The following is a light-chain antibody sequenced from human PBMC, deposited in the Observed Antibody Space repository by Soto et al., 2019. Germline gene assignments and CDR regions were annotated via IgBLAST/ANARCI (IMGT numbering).Light chain of an antibody. CDR2: EVS. V-gene: IGLV2-14*01. J-gene: IGLJ1*01. CDR3: SSYTSSSSYG. Sequence: QSALTQPASVSGSPGQSITISCTGTSSDVGGYNYVSWNQQHPGKAPKLMIYEVSNRPSGVSNRFSGSKSGNTASLTISWLQAGDEADYYCSSYTSSSSYGFGTGTKVTVL. CDR1: SSDVGGYNY.